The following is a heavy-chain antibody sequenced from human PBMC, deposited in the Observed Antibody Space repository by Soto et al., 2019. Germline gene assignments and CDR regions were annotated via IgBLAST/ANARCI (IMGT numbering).Heavy chain of an antibody. CDR3: AKDGTGVPAAMAGYTNVDFSSGFKYRMDV. V-gene: IGHV3-23*01. Sequence: GGSLRLSCAASGFTFSSYAMSWVRQAPGKGLEWVSTISSSGGSTYYADSVKGRFTISRGNSKNTLYLQMNSLRAEDTAVYYCAKDGTGVPAAMAGYTNVDFSSGFKYRMDVWGHGTTVTVS. J-gene: IGHJ6*02. D-gene: IGHD2-2*01. CDR2: ISSSGGST. CDR1: GFTFSSYA.